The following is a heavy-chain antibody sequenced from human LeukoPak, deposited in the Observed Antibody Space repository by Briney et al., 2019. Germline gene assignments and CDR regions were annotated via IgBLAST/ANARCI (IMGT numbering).Heavy chain of an antibody. CDR2: ISGSGGYT. D-gene: IGHD3-10*01. V-gene: IGHV3-23*01. Sequence: GGSLRLSCAASGFTFSSYAMSWVRQAPGKGLEWVSTISGSGGYTYYADSVKGRFTVSRDNSKNTLYLQMNSLRAEDTAVYYCAAGGSGSYLGYWGQGTLVTASS. CDR1: GFTFSSYA. CDR3: AAGGSGSYLGY. J-gene: IGHJ4*02.